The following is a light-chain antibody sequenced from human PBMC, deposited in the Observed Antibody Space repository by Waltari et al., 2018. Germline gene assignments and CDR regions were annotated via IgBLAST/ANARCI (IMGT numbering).Light chain of an antibody. CDR3: QHYSNYPPT. V-gene: IGKV1-5*03. J-gene: IGKJ4*01. CDR2: KAS. CDR1: QSITRW. Sequence: DIQMTQSPSTLSASVGDRVTITCRASQSITRWLARYQQKPGKAPKLLISKASSLENEVPSRFSGSGYGTEFTLTITSLQPDDSATFYCQHYSNYPPTFGGGTKVEIK.